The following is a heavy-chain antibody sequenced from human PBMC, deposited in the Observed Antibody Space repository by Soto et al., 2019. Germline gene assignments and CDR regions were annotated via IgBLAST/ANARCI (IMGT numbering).Heavy chain of an antibody. V-gene: IGHV3-7*01. CDR3: VRVPLAIVGGHYYYAYMDV. CDR1: EIIFSRFV. D-gene: IGHD1-26*01. J-gene: IGHJ6*03. CDR2: IKDDGSEK. Sequence: DVQLVESGGGLVQPGKSLRLSCEGSEIIFSRFVMSWVRQVPGKRMEWVASIKDDGSEKYYSDSVKGRFIISRDNARNSLCMEMSRLRAEETSVYFCVRVPLAIVGGHYYYAYMDVLGKGTTVTVSS.